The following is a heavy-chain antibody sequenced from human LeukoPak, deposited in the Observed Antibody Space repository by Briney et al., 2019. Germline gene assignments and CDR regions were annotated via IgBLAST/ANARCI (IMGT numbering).Heavy chain of an antibody. CDR3: TRDGSDTSY. Sequence: GGSLRLSCAASGFTFSNAWMSWVRQAPGRGLEGVGRIKSKTDGWTTDYAAPVKGRFTISIDDSKSIAYLHMNSLKTEDTAVYYCTRDGSDTSYWGQGTLVTVSS. V-gene: IGHV3-15*01. CDR2: IKSKTDGWTT. CDR1: GFTFSNAW. J-gene: IGHJ4*02. D-gene: IGHD6-25*01.